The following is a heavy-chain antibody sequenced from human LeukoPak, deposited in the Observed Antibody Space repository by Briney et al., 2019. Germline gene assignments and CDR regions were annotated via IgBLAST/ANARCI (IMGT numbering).Heavy chain of an antibody. CDR2: IYYSGST. CDR3: ASSYYYGSGSYYGLVYFDY. J-gene: IGHJ4*02. CDR1: GGSISSYY. V-gene: IGHV4-59*01. Sequence: PSETLSLTCTVSGGSISSYYWSWVRQPPGKGLEWLGYIYYSGSTNYNPSLKSRVTISVDTSKNQFSLKLSSVTAADTAVYYCASSYYYGSGSYYGLVYFDYWGQGTLVTVSP. D-gene: IGHD3-10*01.